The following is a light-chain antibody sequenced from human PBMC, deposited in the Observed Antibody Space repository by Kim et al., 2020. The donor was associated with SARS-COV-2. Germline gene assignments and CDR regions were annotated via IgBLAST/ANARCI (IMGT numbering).Light chain of an antibody. CDR1: QSVRSS. V-gene: IGKV3-15*01. CDR3: QHYSNWPLA. J-gene: IGKJ1*01. CDR2: GAS. Sequence: SPGERVTLSCRASQSVRSSFLAWYQQKPGQAPRLLIYGASTRATGIPARFSGSGSGTEFTLTNSSLQSEDFAVYYCQHYSNWPLAFGQGTKVDIK.